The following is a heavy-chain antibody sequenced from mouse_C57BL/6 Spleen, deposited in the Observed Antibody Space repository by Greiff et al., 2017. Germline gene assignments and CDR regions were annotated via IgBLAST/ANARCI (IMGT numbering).Heavy chain of an antibody. V-gene: IGHV1-55*01. CDR1: GYTFTSYW. CDR3: ARSSFYDYYDWFAY. Sequence: QVQLQQPGAELVKPGASVKMSCKASGYTFTSYWITWVKQRPGQGLEWIGDIYPGSGSTNYNEKFKSKATLTADTSSSTAYMQLSSLTSEESAVYYCARSSFYDYYDWFAYWGQGTLVTVSA. J-gene: IGHJ3*01. D-gene: IGHD2-4*01. CDR2: IYPGSGST.